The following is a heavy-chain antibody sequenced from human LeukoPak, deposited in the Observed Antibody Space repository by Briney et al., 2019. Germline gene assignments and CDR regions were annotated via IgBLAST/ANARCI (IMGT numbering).Heavy chain of an antibody. CDR1: GGSISGSHYY. CDR2: IYYSGST. V-gene: IGHV4-39*01. J-gene: IGHJ4*02. D-gene: IGHD5-18*01. Sequence: SETLSLTCTVSGGSISGSHYYWGWIRQPPGKGLEWIGSIYYSGSTYYPSLKSRVTISVDTSKNQFSLKLSSVIAADTAVYYCARHTRYSYGILYYWSQGILVTVSS. CDR3: ARHTRYSYGILYY.